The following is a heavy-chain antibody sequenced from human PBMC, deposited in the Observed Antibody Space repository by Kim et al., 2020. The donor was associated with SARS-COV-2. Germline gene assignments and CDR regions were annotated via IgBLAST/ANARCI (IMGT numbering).Heavy chain of an antibody. D-gene: IGHD1-1*01. Sequence: GGSLRLSCAASGFTFSYYWMTWVRQAPGKGLEWVANIKKDGSEKYYVDSVKGRFTISRDNAKNSLSLEMNSLRAEDTAVYYCARDYNWKKDYWGRGTLVT. CDR3: ARDYNWKKDY. CDR2: IKKDGSEK. J-gene: IGHJ4*02. V-gene: IGHV3-7*01. CDR1: GFTFSYYW.